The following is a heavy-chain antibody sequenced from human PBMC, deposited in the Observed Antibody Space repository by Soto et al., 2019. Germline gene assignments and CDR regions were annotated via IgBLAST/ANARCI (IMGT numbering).Heavy chain of an antibody. V-gene: IGHV1-2*02. Sequence: ASVKVSFKASGYVFTGFYLHWVRQAPGQGLEWMGWIFPNSGATNYAQKVQGRVTLTRDTSLSTGYMDLTRLTSDNTAVYYCARGRGLKWTWFDRWGQGTLVTVSS. CDR1: GYVFTGFY. CDR3: ARGRGLKWTWFDR. D-gene: IGHD2-15*01. CDR2: IFPNSGAT. J-gene: IGHJ5*02.